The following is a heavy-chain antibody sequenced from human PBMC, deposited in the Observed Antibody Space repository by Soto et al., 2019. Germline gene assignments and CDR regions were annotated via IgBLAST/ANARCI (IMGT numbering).Heavy chain of an antibody. CDR1: GGSISSYY. D-gene: IGHD2-2*01. CDR3: ATLGYCSSTSCYSDY. Sequence: QVQLQESGPGLVKPSETLSLTCTVSGGSISSYYWSWIRQPPGKGLEWIGYIYYSGSTNYNPSLKSRVTISVDTSKNQFSLKLSSETAADTAVYYCATLGYCSSTSCYSDYWGQGTLVTVSS. CDR2: IYYSGST. V-gene: IGHV4-59*01. J-gene: IGHJ4*02.